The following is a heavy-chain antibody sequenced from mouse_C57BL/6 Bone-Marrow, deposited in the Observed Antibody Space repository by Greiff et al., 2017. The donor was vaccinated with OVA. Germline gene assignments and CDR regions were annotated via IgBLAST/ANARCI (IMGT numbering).Heavy chain of an antibody. J-gene: IGHJ4*01. CDR2: IYPGSGST. D-gene: IGHD1-1*01. CDR1: GYTFTSYW. Sequence: QVQLQQSGAELVKPGASVKMSCKASGYTFTSYWITWVKQRPGQGLEWIGDIYPGSGSTNYNEKFKSKATLTVDTSSSTAYMQLSSLTSEDSAVYYGARKILRFYYAMDYWGQGTSVTVSS. CDR3: ARKILRFYYAMDY. V-gene: IGHV1-55*01.